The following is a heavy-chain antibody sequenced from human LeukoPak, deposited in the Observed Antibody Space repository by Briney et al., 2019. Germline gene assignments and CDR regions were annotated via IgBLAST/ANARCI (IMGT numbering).Heavy chain of an antibody. CDR1: GFTFGDHA. J-gene: IGHJ6*02. CDR2: VRSKAYRGTT. Sequence: GGSLRLSCTASGFTFGDHAMSWVRQAPGKGLEWVGFVRSKAYRGTTEYAASVKGRFIISRDDSKGIAYLQMNSLNIEDTAVYYCTRGPIHLGLYSGMDVWGQGTTVIVSS. V-gene: IGHV3-49*04. D-gene: IGHD5-18*01. CDR3: TRGPIHLGLYSGMDV.